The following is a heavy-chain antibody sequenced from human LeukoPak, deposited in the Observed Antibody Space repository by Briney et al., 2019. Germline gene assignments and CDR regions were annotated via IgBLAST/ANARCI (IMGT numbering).Heavy chain of an antibody. CDR1: GYTFTSYY. CDR3: ARDPDALGYCSGGSCPISDVY. D-gene: IGHD2-15*01. Sequence: ATVKVSCKASGYTFTSYYMHWVRQAPGQGLEWMGIINITGGSTSYAQKFQGRVTMTRDTSTSTVYMELSSLRSEDTAVYYCARDPDALGYCSGGSCPISDVYWGQGTLVTVSS. V-gene: IGHV1-46*01. CDR2: INITGGST. J-gene: IGHJ4*02.